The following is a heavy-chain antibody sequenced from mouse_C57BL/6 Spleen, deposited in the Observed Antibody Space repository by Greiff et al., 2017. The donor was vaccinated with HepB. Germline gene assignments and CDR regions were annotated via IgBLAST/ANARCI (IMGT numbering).Heavy chain of an antibody. D-gene: IGHD1-1*01. CDR1: GFTFSSYG. CDR2: ISSGGSYT. J-gene: IGHJ2*01. CDR3: ARRYGSSPDYFDY. V-gene: IGHV5-6*01. Sequence: EVQWVESGGDLVKPGGSLKLSCAASGFTFSSYGMSWVRQTPDKRLEWVATISSGGSYTYYPDSVKGRFTISRDNAKNTLYLQMSSLKSEDTAMYYCARRYGSSPDYFDYWGQGTTLTVSS.